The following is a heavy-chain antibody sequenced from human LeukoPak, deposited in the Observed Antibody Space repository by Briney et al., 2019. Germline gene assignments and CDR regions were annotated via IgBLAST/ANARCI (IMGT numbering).Heavy chain of an antibody. J-gene: IGHJ5*02. CDR3: ARVAYDSDWFDP. Sequence: ASVKVSCKASGYTFTGYYMHWVRQAPGQGLEWMGWINPNSGGTNYAQKFQGRVTMTRGTSISTAYMELSRLRSDDTAVYYCARVAYDSDWFDPWGQGTLVTVSS. CDR2: INPNSGGT. V-gene: IGHV1-2*02. D-gene: IGHD3-9*01. CDR1: GYTFTGYY.